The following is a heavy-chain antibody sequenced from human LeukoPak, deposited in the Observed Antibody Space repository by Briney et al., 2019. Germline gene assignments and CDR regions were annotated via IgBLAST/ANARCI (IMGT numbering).Heavy chain of an antibody. CDR1: GYSISSGYY. CDR3: ARTPGYYDSSGYYLDY. J-gene: IGHJ4*02. V-gene: IGHV4-38-2*02. Sequence: SETLSLTCTVSGYSISSGYYWGWIRQPPGKGLEWIRSIYHSGSTYYNPSLKSRVTISVDTSKNQFSLKLSSVTAADTAVYYCARTPGYYDSSGYYLDYWGQGTLVTVSS. CDR2: IYHSGST. D-gene: IGHD3-22*01.